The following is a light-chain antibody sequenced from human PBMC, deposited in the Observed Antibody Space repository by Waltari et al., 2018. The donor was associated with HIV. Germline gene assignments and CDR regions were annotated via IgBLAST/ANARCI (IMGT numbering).Light chain of an antibody. CDR2: TST. CDR3: QQTYTFPHT. Sequence: DIQVTQSPSSLSASVGDRVTITCRTSDKIETSLHWYKERPGEAPQLLIYTSTASRGGVPPRFVGSGSGTDCTLTINGLQVEYFATYYCQQTYTFPHTFGRGT. J-gene: IGKJ2*01. V-gene: IGKV1-39*01. CDR1: DKIETS.